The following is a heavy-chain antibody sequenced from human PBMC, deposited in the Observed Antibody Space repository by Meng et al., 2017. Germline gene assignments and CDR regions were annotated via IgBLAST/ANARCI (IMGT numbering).Heavy chain of an antibody. J-gene: IGHJ4*02. CDR1: GGSISSSSYY. CDR2: IYYSGST. V-gene: IGHV4-31*03. D-gene: IGHD4-17*01. Sequence: QLQLQESGPGLGKPSETLSLTCTVSGGSISSSSYYWSWIRQHPGKGLEWIGFIYYSGSTYYNPSLKSRVSISVDTSKNQFSLKVTSVTAADTAVYYCARGDYDGLAYWGQGTLVTVSS. CDR3: ARGDYDGLAY.